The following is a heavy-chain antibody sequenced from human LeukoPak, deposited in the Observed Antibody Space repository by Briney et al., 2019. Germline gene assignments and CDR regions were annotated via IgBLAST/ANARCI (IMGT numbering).Heavy chain of an antibody. J-gene: IGHJ6*03. Sequence: ATVKVSCKASGYTLTSNYIHWVRQAPGQGLEWIGIINRSGGSTTYAQKFQGRVTMTRDTSTSTVYMELTSLRSEDTAVYYCAKGRSDFFAYYYYLDVWGKRTTVTVSS. CDR2: INRSGGST. V-gene: IGHV1-46*03. CDR3: AKGRSDFFAYYYYLDV. D-gene: IGHD2-21*02. CDR1: GYTLTSNY.